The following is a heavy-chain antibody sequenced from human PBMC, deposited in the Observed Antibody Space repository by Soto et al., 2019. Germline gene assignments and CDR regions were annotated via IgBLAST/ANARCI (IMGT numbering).Heavy chain of an antibody. V-gene: IGHV1-24*01. J-gene: IGHJ6*02. Sequence: GASVKVSCKVSGYTLTELSMHWVRQAPGKGLEWMGGFDPEDGETIYAQKFQGRVTITRDTSASTAYMELSSLRSEDTAVYYCARDSGGMDVWGQGTTVTV. CDR1: GYTLTELS. CDR3: ARDSGGMDV. CDR2: FDPEDGET.